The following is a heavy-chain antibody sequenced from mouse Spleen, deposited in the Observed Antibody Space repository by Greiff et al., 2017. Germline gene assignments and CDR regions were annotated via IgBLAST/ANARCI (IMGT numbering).Heavy chain of an antibody. CDR2: IWAGGST. Sequence: VKLVESGPGLVAPSQSLSITCTVSGFSLTSYGVHWVRQPPGKGLEWLGVIWAGGSTNYNSALMSRLSISKDNSKSQVFLKMNSLQTDDTAMYYCARDLDSSGLAYWGQGTLVTVSA. J-gene: IGHJ3*01. CDR1: GFSLTSYG. V-gene: IGHV2-9*02. D-gene: IGHD3-2*01. CDR3: ARDLDSSGLAY.